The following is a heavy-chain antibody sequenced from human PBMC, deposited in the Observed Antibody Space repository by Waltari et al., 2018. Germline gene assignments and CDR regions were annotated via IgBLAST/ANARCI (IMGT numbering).Heavy chain of an antibody. J-gene: IGHJ4*02. Sequence: QVNLVESGGGVVQPGGSLRLSCATSGFPFSHFGMHWVRQAPGKGLEWVALIWFDGSDKFYADSVRGRFTISRDNSARTLYLDMDSLRLDDTAMYYCAKDAFGNTYLDFWGQGTLVTVSS. CDR1: GFPFSHFG. CDR3: AKDAFGNTYLDF. V-gene: IGHV3-30*02. D-gene: IGHD2-2*02. CDR2: IWFDGSDK.